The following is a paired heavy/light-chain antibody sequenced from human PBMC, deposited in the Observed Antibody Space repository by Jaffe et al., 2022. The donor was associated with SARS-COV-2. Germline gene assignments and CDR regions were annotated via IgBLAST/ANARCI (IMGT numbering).Light chain of an antibody. J-gene: IGLJ3*02. CDR3: VLYMGSGSWV. CDR2: STN. V-gene: IGLV8-61*01. Sequence: QTVVTQEPSFSVSPGGTVTLTCGLSSGSVSTSYYPSWYQQTPGQAPRTLIYSTNTRSSGVPDRFSGSILGNKAALTITGAQADDESDYYCVLYMGSGSWVFGGGTKLTVL. CDR1: SGSVSTSYY.
Heavy chain of an antibody. CDR1: GYTLTELS. Sequence: QVQLVQSGAEVKKPGASVKVSCKVSGYTLTELSMHWVRQAPGKGLEWMGGFDPEDGETIYAQKFQGRVTMTEDTSTDTAYMELSSLRSEDTAVYYCATDRLRSPRVAFDIWGQGTMVTVSS. CDR2: FDPEDGET. J-gene: IGHJ3*02. CDR3: ATDRLRSPRVAFDI. D-gene: IGHD4-17*01. V-gene: IGHV1-24*01.